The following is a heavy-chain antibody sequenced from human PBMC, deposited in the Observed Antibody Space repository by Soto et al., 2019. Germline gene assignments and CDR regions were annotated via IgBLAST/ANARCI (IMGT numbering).Heavy chain of an antibody. CDR2: ISSSGSTI. Sequence: QVQLVESGGGLVKPGGSLRLSCAASGFTFSDYYMSWIRQAPGKGLGWVSYISSSGSTIYYADSVKCRFTISRDNAKHSRYLQRNSLRAEATAVYYCARDPRDYYFDYWGQGTLGTVSS. CDR1: GFTFSDYY. J-gene: IGHJ4*02. V-gene: IGHV3-11*01. CDR3: ARDPRDYYFDY.